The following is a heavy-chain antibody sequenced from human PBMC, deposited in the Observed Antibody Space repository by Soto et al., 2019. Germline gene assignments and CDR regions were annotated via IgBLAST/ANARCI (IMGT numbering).Heavy chain of an antibody. V-gene: IGHV3-30-3*01. CDR1: GFTFSNLP. Sequence: GGSLRLSCEASGFTFSNLPMHWVRQAPGKGLQWLAAVSHDGNGQLYGDSADSVKGRFTVSRDNSKNTLFLQLNALRPEDTSIYYCATEGGSSGRAGFLDNWGQGTLVTVSS. J-gene: IGHJ4*02. CDR3: ATEGGSSGRAGFLDN. CDR2: VSHDGNGQLYG. D-gene: IGHD6-19*01.